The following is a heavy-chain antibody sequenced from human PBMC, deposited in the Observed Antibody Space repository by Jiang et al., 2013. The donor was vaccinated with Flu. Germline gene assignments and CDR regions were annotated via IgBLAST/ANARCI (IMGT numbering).Heavy chain of an antibody. Sequence: KPSETLSLTCAVYGGSFSGYYWSWIRQPPGKGLEWIGEINHSGSTNYNPSLKSRVTISVDTSKNQFSLKLSSVTAADTAVYYCARVCRWGPEDNWFDPWGQGTLVTVSS. CDR3: ARVCRWGPEDNWFDP. CDR2: INHSGST. D-gene: IGHD3-16*01. CDR1: GGSFSGYY. V-gene: IGHV4-34*01. J-gene: IGHJ5*02.